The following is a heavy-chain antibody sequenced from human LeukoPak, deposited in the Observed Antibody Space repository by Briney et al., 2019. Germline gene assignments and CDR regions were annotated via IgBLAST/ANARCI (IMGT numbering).Heavy chain of an antibody. V-gene: IGHV1-18*01. J-gene: IGHJ4*02. CDR2: ISAYNGNT. D-gene: IGHD3-22*01. CDR1: GYTFTSYG. CDR3: ARGQPDSSGDTEFDY. Sequence: ASVKVSCKASGYTFTSYGISWVRQAPGQGLEWMGWISAYNGNTNYAQKLQGRVTMTTDTSTSTAYMELRSPRSDDTAVYYCARGQPDSSGDTEFDYWGQGTLVTVSS.